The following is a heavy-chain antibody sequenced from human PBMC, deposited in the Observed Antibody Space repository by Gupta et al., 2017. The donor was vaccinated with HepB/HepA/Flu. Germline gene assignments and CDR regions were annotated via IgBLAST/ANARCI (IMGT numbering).Heavy chain of an antibody. D-gene: IGHD3-16*01. CDR1: GFPFSEAY. CDR2: IKRMTDGETT. Sequence: EVQLVESGGGLVEPRGSLRLSCETSGFPFSEAYMHWVRQAPGKGLEWVGLIKRMTDGETTNYGAPVKGRFSISRDDSKTTAYIQMNSLKTEDTGVYYCWGYETWGQGTLVTVSS. V-gene: IGHV3-15*05. CDR3: WGYET. J-gene: IGHJ5*02.